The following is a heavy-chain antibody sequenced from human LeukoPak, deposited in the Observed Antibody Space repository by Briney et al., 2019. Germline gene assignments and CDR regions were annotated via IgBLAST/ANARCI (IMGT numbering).Heavy chain of an antibody. CDR1: GGTFSSYA. CDR2: IIPIFGTA. Sequence: SVKVSCKASGGTFSSYAISWVRQAPGQGLEWMGGIIPIFGTANYAQKIQGRVTITADESTSTAYMELSSLRSEDTAVYYCARAPNYYDSSGYYGGFDYWGQGTLVTVSS. V-gene: IGHV1-69*13. D-gene: IGHD3-22*01. CDR3: ARAPNYYDSSGYYGGFDY. J-gene: IGHJ4*02.